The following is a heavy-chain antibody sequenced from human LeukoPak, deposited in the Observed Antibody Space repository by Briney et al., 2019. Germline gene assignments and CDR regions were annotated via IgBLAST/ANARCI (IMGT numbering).Heavy chain of an antibody. CDR2: IFHSGSA. CDR1: GGSIGSKTSY. J-gene: IGHJ6*03. V-gene: IGHV4-39*07. CDR3: AREAAYSMDV. D-gene: IGHD2-21*01. Sequence: PSETLSLTCTVSGGSIGSKTSYWGWIRQTPGKGLEWIGNIFHSGSAYYNPSLKSRVRILVATSKNQFFLELTSVTAAYTAVYYCAREAAYSMDVWGKGTTVTVSS.